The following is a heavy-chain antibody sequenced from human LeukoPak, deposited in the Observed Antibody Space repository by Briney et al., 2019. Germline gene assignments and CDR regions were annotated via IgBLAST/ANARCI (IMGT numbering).Heavy chain of an antibody. D-gene: IGHD3-10*01. Sequence: GGSLRLSCAASGFTFSSYAMGWVRQAPGKGLEWVSAISGSGGSTYYADSVKGRFTISRDNSKNTLYLQMNSLRAEDTAVYYCAKDPYGSGRDQRGYWGQGTLVTVSS. CDR1: GFTFSSYA. V-gene: IGHV3-23*01. J-gene: IGHJ4*02. CDR2: ISGSGGST. CDR3: AKDPYGSGRDQRGY.